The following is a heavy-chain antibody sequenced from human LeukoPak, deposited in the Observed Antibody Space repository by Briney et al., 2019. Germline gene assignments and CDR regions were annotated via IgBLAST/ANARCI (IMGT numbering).Heavy chain of an antibody. CDR1: GFTFSDYY. D-gene: IGHD3-22*01. CDR2: ISSSGSTI. CDR3: ARDLYYDSSGYSGY. J-gene: IGHJ4*02. Sequence: GGSLGLSCAASGFTFSDYYMSWIRQAPGKGLEWVSYISSSGSTIYYADSVKGRFTISRDNAKNSLYLQMNSLRAEDTAVYYCARDLYYDSSGYSGYWGQGTPVTVSS. V-gene: IGHV3-11*01.